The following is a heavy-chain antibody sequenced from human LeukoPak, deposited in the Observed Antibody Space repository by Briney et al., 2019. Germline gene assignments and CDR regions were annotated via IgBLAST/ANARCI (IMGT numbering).Heavy chain of an antibody. CDR2: INPNSGGT. V-gene: IGHV1-2*02. D-gene: IGHD3-10*01. CDR3: ARAYGSGSSYHPDY. J-gene: IGHJ4*02. CDR1: GYTFTGYY. Sequence: ASVKVSCKASGYTFTGYYMHWVRQAPGQGLEWMGWINPNSGGTNSSQKFQDRVTLTRDTSISTAYMELGSLRSDDTAIYYCARAYGSGSSYHPDYWGQGTLVTVSS.